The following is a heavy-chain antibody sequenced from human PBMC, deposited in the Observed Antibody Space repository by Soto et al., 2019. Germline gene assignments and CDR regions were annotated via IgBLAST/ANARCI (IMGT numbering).Heavy chain of an antibody. Sequence: QVQLVQSGAEVKKPGASVKVSCKASGYTFTSYAMHWVRQAPGQRLEWMGWINAGNGNTKYSQKFQGRVTITRDTSASTAYMELSSLRSEDTAVYYCARGAPTYLSGRLGYWGQGTLVTVSS. CDR2: INAGNGNT. CDR1: GYTFTSYA. CDR3: ARGAPTYLSGRLGY. J-gene: IGHJ4*02. V-gene: IGHV1-3*01.